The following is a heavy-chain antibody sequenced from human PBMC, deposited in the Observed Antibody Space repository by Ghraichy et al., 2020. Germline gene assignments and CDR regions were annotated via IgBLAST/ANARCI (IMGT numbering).Heavy chain of an antibody. Sequence: GGSLRLSCAASGFTFSSYSMNWVRQAPGKGLEWVSYISSSSSTIYYADSVKGRFTISRDNAKNSLYLQMNSLRAEDTAVYYCAREGYYDSSGVDYWGQGTLVTVSS. J-gene: IGHJ4*02. D-gene: IGHD3-22*01. CDR2: ISSSSSTI. V-gene: IGHV3-48*04. CDR1: GFTFSSYS. CDR3: AREGYYDSSGVDY.